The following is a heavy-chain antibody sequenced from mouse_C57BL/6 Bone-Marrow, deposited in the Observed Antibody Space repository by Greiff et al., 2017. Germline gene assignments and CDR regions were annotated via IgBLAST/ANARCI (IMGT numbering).Heavy chain of an antibody. D-gene: IGHD1-1*01. CDR3: ARKGFVDYYGSSGFAY. CDR1: GYAFSSYW. Sequence: VQLQQSGAELVKPGASVKISCKASGYAFSSYWMNWVKQRPGKGLEWIGQIYPGDGDTNYNGKFKGKATLTADKSSSTAYMQLSSLTSEDSAVYFCARKGFVDYYGSSGFAYWGQGTLVTVSA. CDR2: IYPGDGDT. J-gene: IGHJ3*01. V-gene: IGHV1-80*01.